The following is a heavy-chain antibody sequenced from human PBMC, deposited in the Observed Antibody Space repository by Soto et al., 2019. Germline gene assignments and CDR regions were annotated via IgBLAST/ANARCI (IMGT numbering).Heavy chain of an antibody. D-gene: IGHD2-2*01. Sequence: WSLRLSCAASGFTFSRYGMNWLRQAPWKGLEWVASISSSTSYVYYADSVKGRFSTSRDNAKNILYLEMYALRTEDTAVYYCARDPSEGRVGNWFESWGQGTLVTVSS. CDR2: ISSSTSYV. CDR3: ARDPSEGRVGNWFES. CDR1: GFTFSRYG. V-gene: IGHV3-21*06. J-gene: IGHJ5*01.